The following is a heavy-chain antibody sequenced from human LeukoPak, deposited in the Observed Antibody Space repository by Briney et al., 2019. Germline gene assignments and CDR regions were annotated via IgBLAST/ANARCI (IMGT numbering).Heavy chain of an antibody. V-gene: IGHV1-18*01. CDR3: ARLRAIAARPFTGFDY. CDR1: GYTFTSYG. CDR2: ISAYNGNT. Sequence: GASVKVSCKASGYTFTSYGISWVRQAPGQGLEWMGWISAYNGNTNYAQKLQGRVTMTTDTSTSTAYMELRSLRSDDTAAYYCARLRAIAARPFTGFDYWGQGTLVTVSS. D-gene: IGHD6-6*01. J-gene: IGHJ4*02.